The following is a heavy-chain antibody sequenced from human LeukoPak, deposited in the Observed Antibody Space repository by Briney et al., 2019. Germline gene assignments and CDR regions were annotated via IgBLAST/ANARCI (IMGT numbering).Heavy chain of an antibody. CDR2: IKQDGSEK. D-gene: IGHD2-2*01. Sequence: PGGSLRLSCAASGFTVSSNSMTWVRQAPGKGLEWVANIKQDGSEKYYVDSVKGRFTISRDNAKNSLYLQMNSLRAEDTAVYYCARDQRYCSSSSCPWEPFDYWGQGTLVAVSS. J-gene: IGHJ4*02. CDR1: GFTVSSNS. V-gene: IGHV3-7*05. CDR3: ARDQRYCSSSSCPWEPFDY.